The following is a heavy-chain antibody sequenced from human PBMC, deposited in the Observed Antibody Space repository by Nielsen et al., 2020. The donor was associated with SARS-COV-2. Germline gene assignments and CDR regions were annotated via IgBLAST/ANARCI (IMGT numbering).Heavy chain of an antibody. Sequence: SLKISCAASGFTFDDYAMHWVRQAPGKGLEWVSGISWNSGSIGYADSVKGRFTISRDNAKNSLYLQMNGLRAEDTAVYYCARDGRIGYGVHLDYWGQGTPVTVSS. J-gene: IGHJ4*02. CDR2: ISWNSGSI. D-gene: IGHD5-12*01. CDR3: ARDGRIGYGVHLDY. V-gene: IGHV3-9*01. CDR1: GFTFDDYA.